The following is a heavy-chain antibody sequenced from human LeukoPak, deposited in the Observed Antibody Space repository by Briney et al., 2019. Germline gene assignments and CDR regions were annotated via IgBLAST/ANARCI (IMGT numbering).Heavy chain of an antibody. CDR3: ASEENCSGGSCYFYYFDY. V-gene: IGHV3-21*01. CDR1: GFTFSSYS. D-gene: IGHD2-15*01. J-gene: IGHJ4*02. Sequence: GGSLRLSCAASGFTFSSYSMNWVRQAPGKGLEWVSSISSSSSYIYYADSVKGRFTISRDNAKNSLYLQMNSLRAEDTAVYYCASEENCSGGSCYFYYFDYWGQGALVTVSS. CDR2: ISSSSSYI.